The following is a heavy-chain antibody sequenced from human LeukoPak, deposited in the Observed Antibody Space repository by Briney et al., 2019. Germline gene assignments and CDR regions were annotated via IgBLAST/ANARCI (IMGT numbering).Heavy chain of an antibody. Sequence: SETLSLTCTVSGGSISSGGYYWSWIRQHPGKGLEWIGYIYYSGSTYYNPSLKSRVTISVDTSKNQFSLKLSSVTAADTAVYYCARSYNWNPLDAFDIWGQGTMVTVSS. CDR2: IYYSGST. CDR3: ARSYNWNPLDAFDI. CDR1: GGSISSGGYY. J-gene: IGHJ3*02. D-gene: IGHD1-20*01. V-gene: IGHV4-31*03.